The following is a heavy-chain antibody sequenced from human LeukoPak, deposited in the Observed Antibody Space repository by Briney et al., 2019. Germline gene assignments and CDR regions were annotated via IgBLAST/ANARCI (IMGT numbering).Heavy chain of an antibody. J-gene: IGHJ6*03. CDR1: GYTFTSYG. V-gene: IGHV1-18*01. Sequence: ASVKVSCKASGYTFTSYGISWVRQAPGQGLEWMGWISAYNGNTNYAQKLQGRVTMTTDTSTSTAYMELRSLRSDDTAVYYCARALLGYCIGTSCYYYYMDVWGKGTTVTVSS. CDR2: ISAYNGNT. D-gene: IGHD2-2*01. CDR3: ARALLGYCIGTSCYYYYMDV.